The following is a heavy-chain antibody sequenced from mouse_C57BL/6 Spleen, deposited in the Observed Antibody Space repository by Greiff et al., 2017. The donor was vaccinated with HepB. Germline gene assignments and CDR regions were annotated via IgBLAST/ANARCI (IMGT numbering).Heavy chain of an antibody. CDR3: ARGGGDYDGFAY. Sequence: EVKVVESGGGLVKPGGSLKLSCAASGFTFSSYAMSWVRQTPEKRLEWVATISDGGSYTYYPDNVKGRFTISRDNAKNNLYLQMSHLKSEDTAMYYCARGGGDYDGFAYWGQGTLVTVSA. CDR2: ISDGGSYT. D-gene: IGHD2-4*01. V-gene: IGHV5-4*03. J-gene: IGHJ3*01. CDR1: GFTFSSYA.